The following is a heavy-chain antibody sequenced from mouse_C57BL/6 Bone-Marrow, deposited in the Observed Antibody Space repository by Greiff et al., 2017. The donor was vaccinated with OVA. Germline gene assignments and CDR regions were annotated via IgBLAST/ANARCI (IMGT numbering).Heavy chain of an antibody. CDR1: GYAFSSSW. CDR2: IYPGDGDT. V-gene: IGHV1-82*01. CDR3: ARGIYYYGSSYAHYYAMDY. D-gene: IGHD1-1*01. Sequence: QVQLKQSGPELVKPGASVKISCKASGYAFSSSWMNWVKQRPGKGLEWIGRIYPGDGDTNYNGKFKGKATLTADKSSSTAYMQLSSLTSEDSAVYFCARGIYYYGSSYAHYYAMDYWGQGTSVTVSS. J-gene: IGHJ4*01.